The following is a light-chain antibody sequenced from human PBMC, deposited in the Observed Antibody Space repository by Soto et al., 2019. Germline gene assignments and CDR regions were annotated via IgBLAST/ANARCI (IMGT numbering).Light chain of an antibody. Sequence: DIGITQSPATLSVSPGESATLSCRAIQSISSNLAWYQQKPGQAPRLLIYGASTRATGIPARFSGLGSGTVFTLTISSLQSEDFAVYYCQQYNNWPRKFGQGIKVVIK. CDR1: QSISSN. V-gene: IGKV3-15*01. CDR3: QQYNNWPRK. CDR2: GAS. J-gene: IGKJ1*01.